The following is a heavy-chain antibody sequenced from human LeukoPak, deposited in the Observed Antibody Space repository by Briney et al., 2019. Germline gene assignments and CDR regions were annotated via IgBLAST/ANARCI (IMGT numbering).Heavy chain of an antibody. V-gene: IGHV3-64D*06. D-gene: IGHD1-1*01. CDR1: GFTFTSHV. CDR2: ISMNVQTT. CDR3: VREGLERRTNFDY. J-gene: IGHJ4*02. Sequence: GGSLRLSCSASGFTFTSHVMHWVRQAPGKGLQYVSGISMNVQTTYYAGSVKGRFTISRDSSKNAVYLQMNSLTAEDTAVYYCVREGLERRTNFDYWGQGTLVSVSS.